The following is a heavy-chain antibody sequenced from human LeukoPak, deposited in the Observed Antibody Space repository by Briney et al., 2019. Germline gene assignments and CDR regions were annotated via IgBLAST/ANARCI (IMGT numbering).Heavy chain of an antibody. CDR3: ARGLASRTTGTTWYSLYYYYYYMDV. CDR2: IYPTGST. J-gene: IGHJ6*03. D-gene: IGHD1-1*01. CDR1: GYSISSGYY. Sequence: SETLSLTCTVSGYSISSGYYWGWIRQPPGKGLEWIGNIYPTGSTYYNPSLKSRVTISVDTSKNQFSLKLSSVTAADTAVYYCARGLASRTTGTTWYSLYYYYYYMDVWGKGTTVTVSS. V-gene: IGHV4-38-2*02.